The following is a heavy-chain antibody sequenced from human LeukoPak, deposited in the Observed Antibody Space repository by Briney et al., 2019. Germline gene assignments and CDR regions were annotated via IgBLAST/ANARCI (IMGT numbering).Heavy chain of an antibody. CDR3: AREQLTMVRRGWFDP. V-gene: IGHV3-21*01. J-gene: IGHJ5*02. D-gene: IGHD3-10*01. CDR1: GFTFSSYN. CDR2: ISGSSSYI. Sequence: PGGSLRLSCAASGFTFSSYNMHWVRQTPGKGLEWVSSISGSSSYIYYADSVKGRFTISRDDAKNSLYLQMNSLRVEDTAMYYCAREQLTMVRRGWFDPWGQGTLVTVSS.